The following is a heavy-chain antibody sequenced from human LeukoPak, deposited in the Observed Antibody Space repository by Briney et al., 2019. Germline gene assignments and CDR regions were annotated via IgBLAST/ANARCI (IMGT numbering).Heavy chain of an antibody. D-gene: IGHD2-21*02. Sequence: PGGSLRLSCAASGFIFNNYGTHWVRQAPGKGLEWVAVISYDGSNKNYADSVKGRFTISRDSSKNTVYLQMNSLRVEDTAVYYCAKDWAPYCGGDCYFNYWGQGTLVTVSS. V-gene: IGHV3-30*18. CDR2: ISYDGSNK. J-gene: IGHJ4*02. CDR3: AKDWAPYCGGDCYFNY. CDR1: GFIFNNYG.